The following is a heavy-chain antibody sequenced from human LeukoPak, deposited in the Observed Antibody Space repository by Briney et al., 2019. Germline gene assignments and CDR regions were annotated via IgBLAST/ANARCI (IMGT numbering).Heavy chain of an antibody. CDR2: IYGSGST. V-gene: IGHV4-59*01. CDR1: GGSISSYY. J-gene: IGHJ4*02. D-gene: IGHD3-10*01. Sequence: SETLSLTCTVSGGSISSYYWSWIRQPPGKGLEWIGHIYGSGSTNYNLSLKSRVTISVDASKNQFSLRLTSVTAADTAVYYCARDRRFGESNYWGEGTLVTVSS. CDR3: ARDRRFGESNY.